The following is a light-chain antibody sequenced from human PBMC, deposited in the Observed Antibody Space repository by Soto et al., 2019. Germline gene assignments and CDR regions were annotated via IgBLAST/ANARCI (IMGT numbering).Light chain of an antibody. CDR1: QSVSSSY. V-gene: IGKV3-20*01. J-gene: IGKJ1*01. CDR2: GAS. Sequence: EIVLTQSPGTLSSSPGERATLSCRASQSVSSSYLAWYQQKPGQAPRLLIYGASSRATGIPDRFSGSGSGTDFSLTISRLEPEDFAVYYCQQYGRSPGTFGQGTKVEIK. CDR3: QQYGRSPGT.